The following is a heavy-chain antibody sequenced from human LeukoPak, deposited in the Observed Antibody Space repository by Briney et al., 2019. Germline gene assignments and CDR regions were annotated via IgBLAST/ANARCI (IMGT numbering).Heavy chain of an antibody. V-gene: IGHV3-23*01. CDR1: GFTLSSYA. D-gene: IGHD3-10*01. CDR3: ASDYGSGSQEDY. CDR2: ISVSGNT. J-gene: IGHJ4*02. Sequence: GGSLRLSCAASGFTLSSYAMSWVRQGPGKGLEWVSAISVSGNTHHADSVKGRFTISRDNAKNSLYLQMNSLRAEDTAVYYCASDYGSGSQEDYWGQGALVTVSS.